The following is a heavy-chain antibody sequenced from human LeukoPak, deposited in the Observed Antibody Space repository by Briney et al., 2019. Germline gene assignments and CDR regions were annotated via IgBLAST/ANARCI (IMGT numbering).Heavy chain of an antibody. CDR3: ARGRLNYGSGRWDWFDP. V-gene: IGHV4-34*01. Sequence: SETLTLTCAVYGGSFSDYYWNWIRQPPGKGLEWMGEISHSGSTNYIPSLKSRGTMSVDTSRNQFSLKLSSVTAADTAAYYCARGRLNYGSGRWDWFDPWGQGTLVTVSS. CDR2: ISHSGST. J-gene: IGHJ5*02. CDR1: GGSFSDYY. D-gene: IGHD3-10*01.